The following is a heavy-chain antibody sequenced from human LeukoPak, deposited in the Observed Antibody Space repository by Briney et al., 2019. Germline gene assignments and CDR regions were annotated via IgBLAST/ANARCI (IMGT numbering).Heavy chain of an antibody. J-gene: IGHJ4*02. CDR1: GFTFSSYW. D-gene: IGHD3-10*01. CDR2: IKQDGSEK. V-gene: IGHV3-7*01. CDR3: ARDRWSYYGSGSFLGIDY. Sequence: GGSLRLSCAASGFTFSSYWMSWVRQAPGKGLEWVANIKQDGSEKYYVDSVKGRFTISRDNAKNSLYLQMNSLRGEVKAVYYGARDRWSYYGSGSFLGIDYWGQGTLVTVSS.